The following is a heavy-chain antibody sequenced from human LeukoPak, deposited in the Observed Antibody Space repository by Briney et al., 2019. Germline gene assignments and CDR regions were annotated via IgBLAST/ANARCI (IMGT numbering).Heavy chain of an antibody. D-gene: IGHD6-13*01. Sequence: GGSLRLSCAASGFTFSSYAMSWVHQAPGKGLEWVSAISGSGGSTYYADSVKGRFTISRDNSRNTLYLQMNSLRAEDTAVYYCAKVVLAAAGTDFDYWGQGTLVTVSS. V-gene: IGHV3-23*01. J-gene: IGHJ4*02. CDR2: ISGSGGST. CDR1: GFTFSSYA. CDR3: AKVVLAAAGTDFDY.